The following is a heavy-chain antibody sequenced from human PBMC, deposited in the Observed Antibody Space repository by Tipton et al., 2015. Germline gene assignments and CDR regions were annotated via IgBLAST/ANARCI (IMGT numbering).Heavy chain of an antibody. J-gene: IGHJ6*02. D-gene: IGHD4-23*01. CDR2: ISYSGNT. CDR3: ARDVDDYGGNSGPREYYGKDV. V-gene: IGHV4-39*07. CDR1: GGSVTNSYYS. Sequence: TLSLTCSVSGGSVTNSYYSWGWIRQPPGKGLQWIGGISYSGNTYYNPSLNSRVTISVDTSKNQSSLKLSSVTAADTAVYYCARDVDDYGGNSGPREYYGKDVWGQGTTVTVSS.